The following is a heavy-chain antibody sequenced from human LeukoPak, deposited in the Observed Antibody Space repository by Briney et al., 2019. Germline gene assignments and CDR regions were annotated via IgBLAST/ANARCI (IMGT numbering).Heavy chain of an antibody. V-gene: IGHV1-69*05. CDR1: GGTFSSYA. CDR2: IIPIFGTA. CDR3: ARDFNYYGSGSXSPXDX. D-gene: IGHD3-10*01. J-gene: IGHJ3*02. Sequence: SVKVSCKASGGTFSSYAISWVRQAPGQGLEWMGRIIPIFGTANYAQKFQGRVTITTDESTSTAYMELSSLRSEDTAVYYCARDFNYYGSGSXSPXDXXGQGXMVTV.